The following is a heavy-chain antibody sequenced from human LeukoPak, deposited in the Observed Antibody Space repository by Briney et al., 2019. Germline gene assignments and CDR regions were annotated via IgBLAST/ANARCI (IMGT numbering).Heavy chain of an antibody. D-gene: IGHD4-17*01. Sequence: GSLRLSCAASGFTFSSYAMSWVRQAPGKGLEWIGEINHSGSTNYNPSLKSRVTISVDTSKNQFSLKLSSVTAADTAVYYCARDPYGDYGAFDIWGQGTMVTVSS. CDR3: ARDPYGDYGAFDI. V-gene: IGHV4-34*01. CDR2: INHSGST. CDR1: GFTFSSYA. J-gene: IGHJ3*02.